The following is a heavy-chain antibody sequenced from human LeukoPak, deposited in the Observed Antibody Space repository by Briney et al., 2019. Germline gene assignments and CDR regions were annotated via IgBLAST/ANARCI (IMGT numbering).Heavy chain of an antibody. V-gene: IGHV3-7*01. D-gene: IGHD2-15*01. CDR3: AREDCSGGSCYRGGDY. CDR2: IKQDGSEK. Sequence: GGSLRLSCAASGFIFSNYWMSWVRQAPGKGLEWAANIKQDGSEKYYVDSVKGRFTISRDNAKNSLYLQMNSLRAEDTAVYYCAREDCSGGSCYRGGDYWGQGTLVTVSS. J-gene: IGHJ4*02. CDR1: GFIFSNYW.